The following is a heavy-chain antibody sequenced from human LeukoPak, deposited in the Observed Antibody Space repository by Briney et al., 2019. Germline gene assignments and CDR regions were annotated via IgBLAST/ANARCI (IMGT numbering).Heavy chain of an antibody. CDR1: GGTFSSYA. J-gene: IGHJ5*02. D-gene: IGHD2-2*01. CDR2: IIPIFGTA. Sequence: SVKVSCKASGGTFSSYAISWVRQAPGQGLEWMGGIIPIFGTANYAQKFQGRVTITTDESTSTAYMELSSLRSEDTAVYYCAGARDCSSTSCYPGPWGQGTLVTVSS. CDR3: AGARDCSSTSCYPGP. V-gene: IGHV1-69*05.